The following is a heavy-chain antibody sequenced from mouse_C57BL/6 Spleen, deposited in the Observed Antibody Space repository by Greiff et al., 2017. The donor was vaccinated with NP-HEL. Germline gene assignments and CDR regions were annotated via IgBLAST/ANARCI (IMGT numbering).Heavy chain of an antibody. CDR2: IRLKSDNYAT. CDR1: GFTFSNYW. J-gene: IGHJ1*03. Sequence: EVQLQESGGGLVQPGGSMKLSCVASGFTFSNYWMNWVRQSPEKGLEWVAQIRLKSDNYATHYAESVKGRFTISRDDSKSSVYLQMNNLRAEDTGIYYCTGSYYSNLWYFDVWGTGTTVTVSS. D-gene: IGHD2-5*01. CDR3: TGSYYSNLWYFDV. V-gene: IGHV6-3*01.